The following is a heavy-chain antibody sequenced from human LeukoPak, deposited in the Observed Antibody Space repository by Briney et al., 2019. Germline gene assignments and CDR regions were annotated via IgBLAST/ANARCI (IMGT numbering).Heavy chain of an antibody. CDR3: ARVYR. CDR2: ISSDSSTI. V-gene: IGHV3-48*01. CDR1: GFTFSGYR. Sequence: PGGSLRLSCAASGFTFSGYRMNWVRQAPGKGLEWVSYISSDSSTIYYADSVKGRFTISRDNAKNSLYLQMNSLRAEDTAVYYCARVYRWGQGTLVTVSS. J-gene: IGHJ5*02.